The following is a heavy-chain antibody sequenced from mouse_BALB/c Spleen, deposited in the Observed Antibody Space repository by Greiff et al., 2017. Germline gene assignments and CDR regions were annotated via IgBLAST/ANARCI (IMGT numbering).Heavy chain of an antibody. Sequence: LVKTGASVKISCKASGYSFTGYYMHWVKQSHGKSLEWIGYISCYNGATSYNQKFKGKATFTVDTSSSTAYMQFNSLTSEDSAVYYCARFRLWEDYAMDYWGQGTSVTVSS. V-gene: IGHV1S34*01. CDR2: ISCYNGAT. J-gene: IGHJ4*01. D-gene: IGHD6-1*01. CDR1: GYSFTGYY. CDR3: ARFRLWEDYAMDY.